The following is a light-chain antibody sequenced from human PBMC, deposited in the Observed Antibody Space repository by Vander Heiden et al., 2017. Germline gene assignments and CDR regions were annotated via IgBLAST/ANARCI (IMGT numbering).Light chain of an antibody. CDR3: QQYGSSPAP. CDR2: GAS. Sequence: EIVLTQSPATLSLSPGERATLSCRASQSVSSSYLAWYQQKPGQAPRLLIYGASSRATGIPDRFSGSGSGTDFTLTISILEPEDFAVYYCQQYGSSPAPFGGGTKVEIK. CDR1: QSVSSSY. V-gene: IGKV3-20*01. J-gene: IGKJ4*01.